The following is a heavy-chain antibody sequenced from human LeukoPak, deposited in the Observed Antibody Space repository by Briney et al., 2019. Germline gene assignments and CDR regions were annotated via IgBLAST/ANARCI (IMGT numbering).Heavy chain of an antibody. Sequence: GGSLRLSCAASGFTVSSNYMSWVRQAPGKGLEWVSVIYSDSGGSTCYADSVKGRFTMSRDNSKNTLYLHMNSLRAEDTAVYYCARGFTHDYGDYFDYWGQGTLVTVSS. CDR1: GFTVSSNY. D-gene: IGHD4-17*01. V-gene: IGHV3-66*01. CDR3: ARGFTHDYGDYFDY. J-gene: IGHJ4*02. CDR2: IYSDSGGST.